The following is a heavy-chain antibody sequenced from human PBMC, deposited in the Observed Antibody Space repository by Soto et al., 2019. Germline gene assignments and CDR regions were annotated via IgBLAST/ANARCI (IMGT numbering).Heavy chain of an antibody. V-gene: IGHV1-3*01. CDR2: INAGNGNT. D-gene: IGHD2-2*01. Sequence: ASMKVSCKASGYTFTSYAMHWVRQAPGQRLEWMGWINAGNGNTKYSQKFQGRVTITRDTSASTAYMELSSLRSEDTAVYYCARAPIVVVPAAMPVFWFDPWGQGTLVTVSS. CDR3: ARAPIVVVPAAMPVFWFDP. CDR1: GYTFTSYA. J-gene: IGHJ5*02.